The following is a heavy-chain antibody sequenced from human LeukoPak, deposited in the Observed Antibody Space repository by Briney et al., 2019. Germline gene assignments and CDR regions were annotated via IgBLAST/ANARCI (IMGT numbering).Heavy chain of an antibody. J-gene: IGHJ4*02. D-gene: IGHD6-19*01. CDR2: IKQDESTK. CDR3: ARLEGSSSAWPFDY. V-gene: IGHV3-7*05. CDR1: GFTFRNYW. Sequence: GGSLRLSCVASGFTFRNYWTSWVRQAPGKGLEWVANIKQDESTKYYVGSVKGRFTISRDNAENSLYLQMNTLRAEDTAVYYCARLEGSSSAWPFDYWGQGTLVTVSS.